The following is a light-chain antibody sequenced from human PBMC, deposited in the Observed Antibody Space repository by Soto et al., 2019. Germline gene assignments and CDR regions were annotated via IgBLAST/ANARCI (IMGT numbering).Light chain of an antibody. CDR1: QSVSRY. CDR2: DAS. J-gene: IGKJ5*01. Sequence: EIVLTQSPVTLSLSPGERATLSCRASQSVSRYIAWYQQKPGQAPRLLIYDASNRATGIPARFSGSGSGTDFSLTISSLEPEDFAVYYCQQRGNWPPITFGQGTRLEIK. V-gene: IGKV3-11*01. CDR3: QQRGNWPPIT.